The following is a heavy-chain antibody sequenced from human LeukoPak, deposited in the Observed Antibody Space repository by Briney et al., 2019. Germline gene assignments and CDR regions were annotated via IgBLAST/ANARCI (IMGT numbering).Heavy chain of an antibody. D-gene: IGHD6-19*01. CDR3: ARDHPTDSTPYSSGWYHMYYFDS. Sequence: ASVKVSCKASGDTFSNYAINWVRQAPGQGLEWMGRVIPILNIANYAQKFQGRVTITADKSTRTDYMELSSLRSEDTAVYYCARDHPTDSTPYSSGWYHMYYFDSWGQGTLVTVSS. CDR1: GDTFSNYA. V-gene: IGHV1-69*04. CDR2: VIPILNIA. J-gene: IGHJ4*02.